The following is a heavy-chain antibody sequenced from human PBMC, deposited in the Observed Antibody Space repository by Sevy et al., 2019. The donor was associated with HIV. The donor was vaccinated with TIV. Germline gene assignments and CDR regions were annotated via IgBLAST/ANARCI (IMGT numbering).Heavy chain of an antibody. J-gene: IGHJ4*02. CDR2: ISGSGGST. Sequence: GGSLRLSCAASGFTFSSYAMSWVRQAPGKGLEWVSAISGSGGSTYYADSVKGRFTISRDNSKNTLYLQMNSLRAGDTAVYYCAKGPFYYYDSSGYYEGLDYWGQGTLVTVSS. CDR1: GFTFSSYA. D-gene: IGHD3-22*01. CDR3: AKGPFYYYDSSGYYEGLDY. V-gene: IGHV3-23*01.